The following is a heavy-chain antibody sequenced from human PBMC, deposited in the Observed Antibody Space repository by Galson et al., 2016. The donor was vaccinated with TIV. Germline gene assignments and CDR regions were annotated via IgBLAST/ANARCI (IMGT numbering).Heavy chain of an antibody. V-gene: IGHV5-51*01. D-gene: IGHD4-23*01. J-gene: IGHJ6*02. Sequence: QSGAEVKKPGESLRISCKGSGYSFTSYWIAWVRQMPGKGLEWMGIIYPGDSDTRYSQSFQGHATISADKSISTAYLQWSSLKASDTAMYYGARHLTTVLTGGAYYYYGMDVWGQGTTVTVSS. CDR1: GYSFTSYW. CDR2: IYPGDSDT. CDR3: ARHLTTVLTGGAYYYYGMDV.